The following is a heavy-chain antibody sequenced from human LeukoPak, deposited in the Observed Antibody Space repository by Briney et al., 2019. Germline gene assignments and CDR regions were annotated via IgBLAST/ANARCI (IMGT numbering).Heavy chain of an antibody. D-gene: IGHD5-24*01. CDR2: INPGGDNT. CDR1: GYTFTGYY. V-gene: IGHV1-46*01. CDR3: ARIRDGYNDAYDI. Sequence: ASVRVSCKASGYTFTGYYMHWVRQAPGQGLEWMGLINPGGDNTNYAQNFQGRVTMTRDTSASTVYMELSSLRSEDTAIYYCARIRDGYNDAYDIWGQGTVVTVPS. J-gene: IGHJ3*02.